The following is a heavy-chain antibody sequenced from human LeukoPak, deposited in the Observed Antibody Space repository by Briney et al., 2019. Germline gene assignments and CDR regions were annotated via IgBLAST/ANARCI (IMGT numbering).Heavy chain of an antibody. J-gene: IGHJ5*02. V-gene: IGHV1-18*04. CDR2: MGAYSGNT. D-gene: IGHD2-21*01. CDR1: GYTFTGYY. Sequence: GASVKVSCKASGYTFTGYYMHWVRQAPGQGLEWMGWMGAYSGNTNYAQKFQGRVTMTTDTSTSTAYMELKNLKSDDTAVFYCVRGSDCSDTYCPNWFGPWGQGTLVTVSS. CDR3: VRGSDCSDTYCPNWFGP.